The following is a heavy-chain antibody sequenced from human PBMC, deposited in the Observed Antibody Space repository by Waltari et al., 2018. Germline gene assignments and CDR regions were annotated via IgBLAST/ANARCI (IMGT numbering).Heavy chain of an antibody. CDR1: GFPFSTYG. D-gene: IGHD6-19*01. J-gene: IGHJ4*02. Sequence: QVQLVESGGGVVQPGGSLRLSCAASGFPFSTYGMHWVRQAPGKGLEVVAFIRYDGSNKYYADSVKGRFTISRDNSKNTLYLQMNSLRAEDTAVYYCAKDAIAVAGMVYWGQGTLVTVSS. CDR2: IRYDGSNK. V-gene: IGHV3-30*02. CDR3: AKDAIAVAGMVY.